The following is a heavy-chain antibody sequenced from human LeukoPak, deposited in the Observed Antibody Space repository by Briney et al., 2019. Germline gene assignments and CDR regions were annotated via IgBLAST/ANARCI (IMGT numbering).Heavy chain of an antibody. Sequence: GGSLRLSCAASGFTFSNYWMNWVRQAPGKGLEWVSSISSSSSYIYYADSVKGRFTISRDNAKNSLYLQMNSLRAEDTAVYYCAREGGRSSSWYFDCWGQGTLVTVSS. CDR1: GFTFSNYW. J-gene: IGHJ4*02. CDR3: AREGGRSSSWYFDC. V-gene: IGHV3-21*01. CDR2: ISSSSSYI. D-gene: IGHD6-13*01.